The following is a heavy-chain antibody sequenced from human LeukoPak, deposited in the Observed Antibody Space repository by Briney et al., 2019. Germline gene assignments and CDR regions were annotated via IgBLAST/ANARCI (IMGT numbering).Heavy chain of an antibody. CDR2: ISAYNGNT. Sequence: ASVKVSCKASGGTFSSYAISWVRQAPGQGLEWMGWISAYNGNTNYAQKVQGRVTMTTDTSTSTAYMELRSLRSDDTAVYYCAREMRYCSGGSCHKGGNWFDPWGQGTLVTVSS. V-gene: IGHV1-18*01. D-gene: IGHD2-15*01. CDR3: AREMRYCSGGSCHKGGNWFDP. CDR1: GGTFSSYA. J-gene: IGHJ5*02.